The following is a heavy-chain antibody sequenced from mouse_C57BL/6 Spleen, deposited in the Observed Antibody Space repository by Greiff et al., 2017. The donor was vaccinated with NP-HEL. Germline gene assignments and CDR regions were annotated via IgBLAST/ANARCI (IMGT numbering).Heavy chain of an antibody. CDR2: ISSGGDYI. D-gene: IGHD1-1*01. Sequence: EVMLVESGEGLVKPGGSLKLSCAASGFTFSSYAMSWVRQTPEKRLEWVAYISSGGDYIYYADTVKGRFTISRDNARNTLYLQMSSLKSEDTAMYYCTRVGSSVYYFDYWGQGTTLTVSS. V-gene: IGHV5-9-1*02. CDR3: TRVGSSVYYFDY. CDR1: GFTFSSYA. J-gene: IGHJ2*01.